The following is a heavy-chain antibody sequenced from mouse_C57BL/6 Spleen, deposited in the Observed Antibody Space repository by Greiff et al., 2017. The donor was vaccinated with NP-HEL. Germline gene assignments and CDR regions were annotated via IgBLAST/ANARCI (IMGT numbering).Heavy chain of an antibody. D-gene: IGHD2-3*01. CDR1: GYTFTDYY. J-gene: IGHJ2*01. Sequence: EVQLQQSGPELVKPGASVKLSCKASGYTFTDYYMHWVKQSPGQSLEWIGYINPNNGGTSYNQKFKGKATLTVDKSSSTAYMELRSLTSEDSAVYYCAKYLDDGFYDGYFDYWGQGTTLTVSS. V-gene: IGHV1-22*01. CDR3: AKYLDDGFYDGYFDY. CDR2: INPNNGGT.